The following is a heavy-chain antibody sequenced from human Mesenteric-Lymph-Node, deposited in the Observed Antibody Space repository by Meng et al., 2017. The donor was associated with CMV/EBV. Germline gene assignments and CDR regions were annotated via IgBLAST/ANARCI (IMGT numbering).Heavy chain of an antibody. CDR3: AKEWAPHEHFDY. J-gene: IGHJ4*02. Sequence: GGSLRLSCAASGFTFSNYAIHWVRQAPGKGLEWVAVISSDGNFQHYADSLKGRFTISRDNSKNTLYLQMNSLRAEDTAVYYCAKEWAPHEHFDYWGQGTLVTVSS. V-gene: IGHV3-30-3*01. CDR1: GFTFSNYA. CDR2: ISSDGNFQ.